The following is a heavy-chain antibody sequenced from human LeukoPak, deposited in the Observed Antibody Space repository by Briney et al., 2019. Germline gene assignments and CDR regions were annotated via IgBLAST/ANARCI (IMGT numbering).Heavy chain of an antibody. Sequence: SETLSLTCTVSGYSISSGYYWGWIRQPPGKGLEWIGSIYHSGSPYYNPSLKSRVTISVDTYKNQSSLKLSSVTAADTAVYYCARDTDYYDSSGYAVDAFDIWGQGTMVTVSS. D-gene: IGHD3-22*01. J-gene: IGHJ3*02. V-gene: IGHV4-38-2*02. CDR1: GYSISSGYY. CDR2: IYHSGSP. CDR3: ARDTDYYDSSGYAVDAFDI.